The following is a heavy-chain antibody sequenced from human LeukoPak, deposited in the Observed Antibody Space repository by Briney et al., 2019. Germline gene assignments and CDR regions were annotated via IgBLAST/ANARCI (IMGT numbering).Heavy chain of an antibody. CDR1: GYTFTSYG. D-gene: IGHD1-26*01. CDR3: ARDLSGSYYPYFDY. V-gene: IGHV1-18*01. CDR2: ISAYNGNT. Sequence: GASVKVSCKASGYTFTSYGISWVRQAPGQGLEWMGWISAYNGNTNYAQKLQGRVTMTTATSTAYMELRSLRSDDTAVYYCARDLSGSYYPYFDYWGQGTLVTVFS. J-gene: IGHJ4*02.